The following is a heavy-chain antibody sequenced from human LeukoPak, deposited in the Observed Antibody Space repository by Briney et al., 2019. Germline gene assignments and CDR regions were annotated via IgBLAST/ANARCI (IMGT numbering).Heavy chain of an antibody. CDR3: ARGLPYYDYVWGSYRPQGFDY. J-gene: IGHJ4*02. Sequence: GGSLRLSCAASGFTFSSYSMNWVRQAPGKGLEWVSYISSSSSTIYYADSVKGRFTISRDNAKNSLYLQMNSLRAEDTAVYYCARGLPYYDYVWGSYRPQGFDYWGQGTLVTVSS. V-gene: IGHV3-48*01. D-gene: IGHD3-16*02. CDR1: GFTFSSYS. CDR2: ISSSSSTI.